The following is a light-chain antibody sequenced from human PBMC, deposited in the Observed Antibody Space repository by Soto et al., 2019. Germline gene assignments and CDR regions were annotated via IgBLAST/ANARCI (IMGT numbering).Light chain of an antibody. V-gene: IGKV1-6*02. Sequence: AIQLTQSPSALSASVGDRVTITCRASLGIRNDLGLYQQKPGEAPRLLVYGASTLQSGVPSRFSGSGSGTEFTLTSSSLQLEDFGTYYCLQDYNYPLTFGGGTRLEI. J-gene: IGKJ4*01. CDR3: LQDYNYPLT. CDR2: GAS. CDR1: LGIRND.